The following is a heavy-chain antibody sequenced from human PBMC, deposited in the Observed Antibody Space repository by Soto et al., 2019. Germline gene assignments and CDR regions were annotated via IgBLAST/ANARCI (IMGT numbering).Heavy chain of an antibody. D-gene: IGHD4-17*01. CDR1: GFTFSSYA. CDR3: AKDILAGGDYHDAFDI. J-gene: IGHJ3*02. V-gene: IGHV3-23*01. CDR2: ISGSGGST. Sequence: GGPLRLSCAASGFTFSSYAMSWVRQAPGKGLEWVSAISGSGGSTYYADSVKGRFTISRDNSKNTLYLQMNSLRAEDTAVYYCAKDILAGGDYHDAFDIWGQGTMVTVSS.